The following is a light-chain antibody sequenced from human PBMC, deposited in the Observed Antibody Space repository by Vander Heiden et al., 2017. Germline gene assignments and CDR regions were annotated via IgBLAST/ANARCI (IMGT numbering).Light chain of an antibody. Sequence: DIVMTQSPLSLPVTPGEPASITCRSSQSLLHSNGYNYLDWYLQKPGQSPQLLIYLGSNRASGVPDRFSGSRSGTDFTLIISRVEAEDVGVYYCMQAQQTPKFTFGPGTKVDIK. V-gene: IGKV2-28*01. J-gene: IGKJ3*01. CDR3: MQAQQTPKFT. CDR2: LGS. CDR1: QSLLHSNGYNY.